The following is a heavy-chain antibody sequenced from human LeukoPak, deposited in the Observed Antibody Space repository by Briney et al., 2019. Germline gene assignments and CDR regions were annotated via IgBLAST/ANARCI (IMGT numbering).Heavy chain of an antibody. CDR3: ARDSNIVGATKRYIWFDP. D-gene: IGHD1-26*01. Sequence: SETLSLTCAVSGGSVTTYHWTWIRQPPGKGLEWIGHIHYSGGADYNPSLKSRVSMSLDTSKNHFSLRLTSVTAADTAVYYCARDSNIVGATKRYIWFDPWGQGTLVTVSS. V-gene: IGHV4-59*02. CDR1: GGSVTTYH. CDR2: IHYSGGA. J-gene: IGHJ5*02.